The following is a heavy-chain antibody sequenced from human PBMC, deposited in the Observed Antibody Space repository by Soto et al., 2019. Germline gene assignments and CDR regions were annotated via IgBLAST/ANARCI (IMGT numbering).Heavy chain of an antibody. Sequence: GASVKLSCKASGYTFTSYGISWVRQAPGQGLEWMGWISAYNGNTNYAQKLQGRVTMTTDTSTSTAYMELRSLRSDDTAVYYCARGRPVEWLLSAVPLDIWGQGTMVTVSS. V-gene: IGHV1-18*01. CDR2: ISAYNGNT. CDR1: GYTFTSYG. D-gene: IGHD3-3*01. J-gene: IGHJ3*02. CDR3: ARGRPVEWLLSAVPLDI.